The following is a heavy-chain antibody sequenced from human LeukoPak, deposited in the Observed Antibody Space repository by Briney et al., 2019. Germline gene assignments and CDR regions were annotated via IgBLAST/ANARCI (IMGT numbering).Heavy chain of an antibody. J-gene: IGHJ4*02. CDR3: AKRAGWAFDY. D-gene: IGHD1-26*01. CDR1: GVIFSTYA. Sequence: PEGSLRLSCAASGVIFSTYAMSWVRQAPGKGLEWVSSIVGSGDSTFYADSVKGRFTISRDNSKNMLYLQMNGLRAEDTAIYYCAKRAGWAFDYWGQGTLVTVSS. V-gene: IGHV3-23*01. CDR2: IVGSGDST.